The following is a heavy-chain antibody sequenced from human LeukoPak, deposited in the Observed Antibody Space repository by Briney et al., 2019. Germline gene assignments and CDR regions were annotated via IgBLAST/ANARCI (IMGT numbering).Heavy chain of an antibody. J-gene: IGHJ5*02. CDR1: GFTFSSYW. D-gene: IGHD1-7*01. CDR2: ISGSSGTI. V-gene: IGHV3-23*01. Sequence: PGGSLRLSCAASGFTFSSYWMSWVRQAPGKGLEWVSSISGSSGTIDYADSVKGRFIISRDNSKNAQYLQMNSLRPEDTAVYYCAKGRQLLDPWGQGTLVTVSS. CDR3: AKGRQLLDP.